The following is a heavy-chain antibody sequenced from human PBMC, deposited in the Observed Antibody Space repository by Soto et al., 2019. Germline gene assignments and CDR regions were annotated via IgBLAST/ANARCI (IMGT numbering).Heavy chain of an antibody. J-gene: IGHJ6*02. CDR2: INRDGTGT. CDR1: EFTFSNYW. D-gene: IGHD3-22*01. V-gene: IGHV3-74*01. Sequence: GGSLRLSCTASEFTFSNYWMHWVRQAPGKGLMWVSRINRDGTGTIYADSVKGRFSISRDNTKDTVYLQMNSLRSEDTAVYYCARDGRRDSIESGYYGMDVWGQGTTVTVSS. CDR3: ARDGRRDSIESGYYGMDV.